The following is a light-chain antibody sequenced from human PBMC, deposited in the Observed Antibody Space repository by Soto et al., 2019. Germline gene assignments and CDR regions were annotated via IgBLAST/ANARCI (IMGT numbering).Light chain of an antibody. V-gene: IGKV2-28*01. J-gene: IGKJ5*01. CDR2: LGS. Sequence: DIVMTQSPLSLPVTPGEPASISCSSSESLLHSNGYNYLDWYLQKPGQSPQLLIYLGSYRASGVPDRFSGSGSGTDFTLKISRVEAEDVGVYYCMQALQTPSITFVQGTRLEIK. CDR1: ESLLHSNGYNY. CDR3: MQALQTPSIT.